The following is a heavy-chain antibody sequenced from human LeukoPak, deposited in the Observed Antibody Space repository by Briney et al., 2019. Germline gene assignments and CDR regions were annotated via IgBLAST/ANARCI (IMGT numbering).Heavy chain of an antibody. J-gene: IGHJ6*03. D-gene: IGHD6-6*01. CDR1: RFTFSDHY. Sequence: RGSLRLSCAASRFTFSDHYMSWIRQAPGKGLEWVSYISNSGRTIYYADSVKGRFTISRGNAENSLYLQMNSLRAEDTAVYYRARVIATRPHYHYYMDVWGKGTTVTVSS. CDR3: ARVIATRPHYHYYMDV. CDR2: ISNSGRTI. V-gene: IGHV3-11*04.